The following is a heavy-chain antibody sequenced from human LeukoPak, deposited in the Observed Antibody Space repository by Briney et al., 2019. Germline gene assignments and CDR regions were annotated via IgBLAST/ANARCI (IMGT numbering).Heavy chain of an antibody. D-gene: IGHD1-26*01. CDR3: ARESSGSYLERNFDY. Sequence: PGGSLRLSCAASGFTFSIYSMNWVRQAPGKGLEWVSVIYSGGSTYYADSVKGRFTISRDNSKNTLYLQMNSLRAEDTAVYYCARESSGSYLERNFDYWGQGTLVTVSS. J-gene: IGHJ4*02. V-gene: IGHV3-66*01. CDR2: IYSGGST. CDR1: GFTFSIYS.